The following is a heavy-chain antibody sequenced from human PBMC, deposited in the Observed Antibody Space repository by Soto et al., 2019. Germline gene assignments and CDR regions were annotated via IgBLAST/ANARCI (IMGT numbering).Heavy chain of an antibody. J-gene: IGHJ6*02. D-gene: IGHD3-10*01. CDR3: ARGSGDHYYYGMDV. CDR1: GFTFSSNS. Sequence: EVQLVESGGDLVQPGGSLRLSCAASGFTFSSNSMSWVRQAPGKGLEWVSYISSSSSTIYYADSVKGRFTISRDHAENSLYLQMYSLRDEDTAVYYCARGSGDHYYYGMDVWGQGTTVTVSS. CDR2: ISSSSSTI. V-gene: IGHV3-48*02.